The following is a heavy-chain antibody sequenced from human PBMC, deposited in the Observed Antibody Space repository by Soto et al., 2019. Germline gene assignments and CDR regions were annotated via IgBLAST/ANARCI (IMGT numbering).Heavy chain of an antibody. CDR1: GGSISSYS. CDR2: VYYSGGT. Sequence: SETLSLTCTVSGGSISSYSWSWIRQPPGRGLEWIGYVYYSGGTNYNPSLKSRVTISLDPSKNQVSLRLNSVTAADTAVYYCASAPPAMVSPNIWGQGTLVTVSS. CDR3: ASAPPAMVSPNI. D-gene: IGHD5-18*01. J-gene: IGHJ4*02. V-gene: IGHV4-59*01.